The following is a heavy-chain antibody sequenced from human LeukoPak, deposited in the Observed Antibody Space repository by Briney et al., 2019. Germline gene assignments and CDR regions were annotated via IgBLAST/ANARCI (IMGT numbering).Heavy chain of an antibody. CDR2: IYYSGSA. D-gene: IGHD3/OR15-3a*01. Sequence: SETLSLTCTVSGGSISSYYWSWIRQPPGKGLEWIGYIYYSGSANYHPSLKSQDSISIDTSKNQFSLRLTSVTAADTAVYYCARQTGSGLFILPGGQGTLVTVSS. CDR1: GGSISSYY. CDR3: ARQTGSGLFILP. V-gene: IGHV4-59*08. J-gene: IGHJ4*02.